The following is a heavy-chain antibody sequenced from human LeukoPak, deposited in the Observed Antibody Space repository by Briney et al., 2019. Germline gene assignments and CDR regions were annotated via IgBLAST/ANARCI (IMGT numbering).Heavy chain of an antibody. CDR3: AKDPSSGYYGETDY. D-gene: IGHD3-22*01. V-gene: IGHV3-48*01. Sequence: QTGGSLRLSCAASGFTFSSYSMNWVRQAPGKGLEWVSYISSSSSTIYYADSVKGRFTISRDNAKNSLYLQMNSLRAEDTAVYYCAKDPSSGYYGETDYWGQGTLVTVSS. CDR2: ISSSSSTI. CDR1: GFTFSSYS. J-gene: IGHJ4*02.